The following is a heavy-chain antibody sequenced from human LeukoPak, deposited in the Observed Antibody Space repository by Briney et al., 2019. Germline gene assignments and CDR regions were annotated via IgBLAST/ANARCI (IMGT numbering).Heavy chain of an antibody. CDR3: ARGGGIYAFDI. J-gene: IGHJ3*02. CDR2: IHNSGST. D-gene: IGHD2-15*01. CDR1: GVSITRHNW. Sequence: PSGTLSLTCAVSGVSITRHNWWSWVRQPPGKGLEWIGEIHNSGSTNYNPSLKSRVTISVDKSKNQFSLSLNSVTAADTAVYHCARGGGIYAFDIWGQGTMVTVSS. V-gene: IGHV4-4*02.